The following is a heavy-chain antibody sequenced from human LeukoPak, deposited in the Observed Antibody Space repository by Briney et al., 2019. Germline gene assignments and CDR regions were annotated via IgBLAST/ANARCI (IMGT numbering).Heavy chain of an antibody. D-gene: IGHD3-9*01. V-gene: IGHV3-30*18. J-gene: IGHJ4*02. Sequence: GGSLRLSCEGSAFIFSGHWMNWVRQTPGKGLEWVAVISYDGSNKYYADSVKGRFTISRDNSKNTLYLQMNSLRAEDTAVYYCAKDHGSYYDILTGYYIPPFLDYWGQGTLVTVSS. CDR2: ISYDGSNK. CDR3: AKDHGSYYDILTGYYIPPFLDY. CDR1: AFIFSGHW.